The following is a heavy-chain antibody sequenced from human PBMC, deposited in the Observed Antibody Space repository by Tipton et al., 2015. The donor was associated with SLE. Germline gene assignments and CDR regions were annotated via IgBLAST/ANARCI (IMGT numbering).Heavy chain of an antibody. J-gene: IGHJ6*03. CDR3: ARGGEYGSSWRPRNYYYMDV. CDR2: INHSGST. D-gene: IGHD6-13*01. Sequence: TLSLTCAVYGGSFSGYYWSWIRQPPGKGLEWIGEINHSGSTNYNPSLKSRVTISVDTSKNQFSLKLTSVTAADTAIYYCARGGEYGSSWRPRNYYYMDVWGKGTTVTVSS. V-gene: IGHV4-34*01. CDR1: GGSFSGYY.